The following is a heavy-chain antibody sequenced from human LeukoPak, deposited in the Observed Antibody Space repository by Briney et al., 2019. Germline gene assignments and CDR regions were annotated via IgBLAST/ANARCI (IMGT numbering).Heavy chain of an antibody. D-gene: IGHD6-13*01. V-gene: IGHV4/OR15-8*01. CDR2: MYHSGTT. CDR3: ARGKVLRPRPGYSSSWYHGHYYFDY. J-gene: IGHJ4*02. CDR1: GVSISSNNW. Sequence: PSETLSLTCDVSGVSISSNNWWNWVRQPPGKGLEWIGEMYHSGTTNYNPSLKSRVTMSVDKSNNQFSLRLNSVTAADTAVYYCARGKVLRPRPGYSSSWYHGHYYFDYWGQGTLVTVSS.